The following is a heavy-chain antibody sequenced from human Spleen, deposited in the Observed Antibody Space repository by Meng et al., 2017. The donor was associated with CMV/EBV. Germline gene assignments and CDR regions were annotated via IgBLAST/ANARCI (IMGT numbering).Heavy chain of an antibody. D-gene: IGHD3-9*01. Sequence: SYGISWVQQPHGQGLEWMGWISAYNGSTNYAQNLQGRVTMTTDKSTRTAYMELRSLRSDDTAVYYCARAPPNYDILTGYYFWFDPWGQGTLVTVSS. J-gene: IGHJ5*02. CDR2: ISAYNGST. CDR3: ARAPPNYDILTGYYFWFDP. V-gene: IGHV1-18*01. CDR1: SYG.